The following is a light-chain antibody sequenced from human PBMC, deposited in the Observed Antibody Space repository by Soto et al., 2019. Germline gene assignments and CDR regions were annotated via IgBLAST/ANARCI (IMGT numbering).Light chain of an antibody. CDR2: ANN. CDR1: SSNIGAGYD. Sequence: QTVVTQPPSVSGAPGQKVTISCTGNSSNIGAGYDVHWYQQLPGTAPKLLIFANNNRPSGVPERFSGSKSGSSGSLAIAGLQPEDEGDYYCQSYDRGLRVVLFGGGTKVTVL. V-gene: IGLV1-40*01. J-gene: IGLJ2*01. CDR3: QSYDRGLRVVL.